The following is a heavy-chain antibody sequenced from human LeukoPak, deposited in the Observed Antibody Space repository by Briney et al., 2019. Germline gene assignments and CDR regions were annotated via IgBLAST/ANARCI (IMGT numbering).Heavy chain of an antibody. Sequence: GGSLRLSCAASGFTFSSYAMSWVRQAPGKGLEWVSAISGSGGSTYYADSVKGRFTISRDNSKNTLYLQMNSLRAEDTAVYYCAKDSWYYDFWSGYFGYMDVWGKGTTVTVSS. D-gene: IGHD3-3*01. V-gene: IGHV3-23*01. CDR3: AKDSWYYDFWSGYFGYMDV. CDR2: ISGSGGST. CDR1: GFTFSSYA. J-gene: IGHJ6*03.